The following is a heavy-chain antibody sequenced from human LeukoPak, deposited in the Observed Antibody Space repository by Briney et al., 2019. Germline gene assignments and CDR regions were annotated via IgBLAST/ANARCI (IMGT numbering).Heavy chain of an antibody. V-gene: IGHV1-2*02. CDR3: ARVYCTNGVCYNPDY. CDR2: INPNSGGT. J-gene: IGHJ4*02. Sequence: ASVKVSCKASGYTFTGYYMHWVRQAPGQGLEWMGWINPNSGGTNYAQKFQGRVTMTRDTSIGTAYMDLSRLRSDDTAVYYCARVYCTNGVCYNPDYWGQGTLVTVSS. CDR1: GYTFTGYY. D-gene: IGHD2-8*01.